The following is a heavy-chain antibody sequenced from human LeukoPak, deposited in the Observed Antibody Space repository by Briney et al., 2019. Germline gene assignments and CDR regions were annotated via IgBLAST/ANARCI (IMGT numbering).Heavy chain of an antibody. Sequence: GGSLRLSCAASGFTFSTFALTWVRQAPGKGLEWVATISDSGGSTYYADTVKGRFTISRDNSKDTQYAQMNSLRAEDGAVYYCAKSLSVEQRGYFDYWGQGTLVTVSS. CDR1: GFTFSTFA. V-gene: IGHV3-23*01. CDR2: ISDSGGST. CDR3: AKSLSVEQRGYFDY. D-gene: IGHD2/OR15-2a*01. J-gene: IGHJ4*02.